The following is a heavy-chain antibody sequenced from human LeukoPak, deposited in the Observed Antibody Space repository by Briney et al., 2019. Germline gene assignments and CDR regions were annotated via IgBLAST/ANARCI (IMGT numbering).Heavy chain of an antibody. D-gene: IGHD3-10*01. CDR1: GYTFTSYG. Sequence: ASVKVSCKASGYTFTSYGISWVRQAPGQGLEWMGWISAYNGNTNYAQKLQGRVTMTTDTSTSTAYMELRSLRSDDTAVYYCARDGKLLWFGEFYGNFDYWGQGTLVTVSS. J-gene: IGHJ4*02. V-gene: IGHV1-18*01. CDR3: ARDGKLLWFGEFYGNFDY. CDR2: ISAYNGNT.